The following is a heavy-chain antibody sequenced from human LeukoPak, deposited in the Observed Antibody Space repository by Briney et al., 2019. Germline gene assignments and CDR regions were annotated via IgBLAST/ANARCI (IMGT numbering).Heavy chain of an antibody. Sequence: SVKVSCKASGGTFSSYAISWVRQAPGQGLEWMGRIIPILGIANYAQKFQGRVTITADKSTSTAYMELSSLRSEDTAVYHCARISADCSGGSCNTDAFDLWGQGTTVTVSS. J-gene: IGHJ3*01. D-gene: IGHD2-15*01. CDR3: ARISADCSGGSCNTDAFDL. CDR2: IIPILGIA. CDR1: GGTFSSYA. V-gene: IGHV1-69*04.